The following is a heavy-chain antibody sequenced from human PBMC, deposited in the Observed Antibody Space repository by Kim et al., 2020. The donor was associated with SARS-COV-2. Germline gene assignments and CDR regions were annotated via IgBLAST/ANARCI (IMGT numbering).Heavy chain of an antibody. Sequence: GGSLRLSCAVSGFTFSTYWMTWIRQAPGKGLEWVANIKQDGSERYYVDSVKGRFTISRDNAKNSLYLQMSSLRADDTAVYYCARLGFYYDSGAYATNQHYSDFCGQGTLITVSS. CDR2: IKQDGSER. V-gene: IGHV3-7*01. CDR3: ARLGFYYDSGAYATNQHYSDF. D-gene: IGHD3-22*01. J-gene: IGHJ4*02. CDR1: GFTFSTYW.